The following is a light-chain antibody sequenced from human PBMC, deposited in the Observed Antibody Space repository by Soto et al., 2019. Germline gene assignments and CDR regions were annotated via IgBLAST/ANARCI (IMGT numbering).Light chain of an antibody. J-gene: IGKJ2*01. Sequence: EIVMTQSPATLSVSPGERATLSCRASQSISSDVAWYQQKPGQAPRLLIYGASTTATGIPARFSGSGSGTEFTLTISXLXXEDFAVYNCQQYNKWPRTFGQGTKVE. CDR2: GAS. CDR1: QSISSD. CDR3: QQYNKWPRT. V-gene: IGKV3-15*01.